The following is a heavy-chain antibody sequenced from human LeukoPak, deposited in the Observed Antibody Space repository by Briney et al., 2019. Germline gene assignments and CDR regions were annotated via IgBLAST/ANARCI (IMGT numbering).Heavy chain of an antibody. Sequence: PSETLSLTCAVSTASINTYFWTWVRQPAGKGLEWIGRIPGIGRTYYNPSLGSRVIISLNTSNNQFSLKVTSVTAADTAVYYCARGNEITKTSGYYSFDYWGQGTLVSVSS. CDR2: IPGIGRT. J-gene: IGHJ4*02. V-gene: IGHV4-4*07. D-gene: IGHD3-9*01. CDR3: ARGNEITKTSGYYSFDY. CDR1: TASINTYF.